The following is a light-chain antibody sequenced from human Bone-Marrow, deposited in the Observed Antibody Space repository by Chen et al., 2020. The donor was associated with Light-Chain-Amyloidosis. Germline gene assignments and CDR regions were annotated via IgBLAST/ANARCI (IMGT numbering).Light chain of an antibody. CDR2: AVS. J-gene: IGKJ5*01. CDR3: QQRSNWPPSIT. CDR1: QSVGTN. V-gene: IGKV3-11*01. Sequence: EIVLTQSPATLSLSPGERATLSCRASQSVGTNLAWYQQKPGQAPRLLIYAVSDRATGIPARFRGSGSGTDFTLTISSLEPADFAGYYCQQRSNWPPSITFGQGTRLDIK.